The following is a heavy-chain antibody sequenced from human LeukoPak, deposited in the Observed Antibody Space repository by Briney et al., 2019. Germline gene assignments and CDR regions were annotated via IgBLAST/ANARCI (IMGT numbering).Heavy chain of an antibody. CDR3: AKDKEYYYDSSGYYLDY. J-gene: IGHJ4*02. Sequence: GGSLRLSCAASGFTFSSYSMNWVRQAPGKGLEWVSSISSSSCYIYYADSVKGRFTISRDNAKNSLYLQMNSLRAEDTAVYYCAKDKEYYYDSSGYYLDYWGQGTLVTVSS. D-gene: IGHD3-22*01. CDR1: GFTFSSYS. CDR2: ISSSSCYI. V-gene: IGHV3-21*01.